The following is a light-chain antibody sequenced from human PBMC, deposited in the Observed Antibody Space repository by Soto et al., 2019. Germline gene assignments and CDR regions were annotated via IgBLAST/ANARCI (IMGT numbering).Light chain of an antibody. Sequence: DIQMTQSPSSLSASVGDRVTITCRASQGISTYLNWYQQKPGKAPKLLIYAASSLQSGVPSRFSGSGSETDFTLTISGLQPDDFAIYFCQQSYSLPLTFGPGTKVDV. CDR3: QQSYSLPLT. V-gene: IGKV1-39*01. CDR1: QGISTY. CDR2: AAS. J-gene: IGKJ3*01.